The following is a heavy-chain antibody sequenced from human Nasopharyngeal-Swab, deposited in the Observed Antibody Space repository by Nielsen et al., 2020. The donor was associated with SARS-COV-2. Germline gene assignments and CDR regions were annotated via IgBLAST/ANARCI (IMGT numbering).Heavy chain of an antibody. Sequence: GESLKISCAASRFTFRSYAMSLVRQAPGKGLEWVSAISGSGGSTYYADSVKGRFTISRDNSKNTLYLQMNSLRAEDTAVYYCAKRPSCGSNSCYYYFDYWGQGTLVTVSS. CDR1: RFTFRSYA. V-gene: IGHV3-23*01. D-gene: IGHD2-2*01. J-gene: IGHJ4*02. CDR3: AKRPSCGSNSCYYYFDY. CDR2: ISGSGGST.